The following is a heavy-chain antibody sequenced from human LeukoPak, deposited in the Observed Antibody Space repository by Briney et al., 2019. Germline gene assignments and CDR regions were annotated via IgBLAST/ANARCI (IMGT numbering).Heavy chain of an antibody. D-gene: IGHD3-10*01. V-gene: IGHV4-34*01. CDR1: GGSFSGYY. CDR3: ARRPHSYYYGSGSYYYFDH. J-gene: IGHJ4*02. Sequence: PSETLSLTCAVYGGSFSGYYWSWIRQPPGKGLEWIGEINHSGSTNYNPSLKSRVTISVDTSKNQFSLKLSSVTAADTAVYYCARRPHSYYYGSGSYYYFDHWGQGTLVTVSS. CDR2: INHSGST.